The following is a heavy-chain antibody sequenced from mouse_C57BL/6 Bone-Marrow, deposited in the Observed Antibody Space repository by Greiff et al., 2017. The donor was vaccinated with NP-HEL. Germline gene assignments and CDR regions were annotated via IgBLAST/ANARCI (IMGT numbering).Heavy chain of an antibody. CDR2: IDPETGGT. J-gene: IGHJ2*01. Sequence: LKQSGAELVRPGASVTLSCKASGYTFTDYEMHWVKQTPVQGLEWIGAIDPETGGTAYNQKFKGKAILTADKSSSTAYMELRSLTSEDSAVYYCTRRGKLYFDYWGQGTTLTVSS. V-gene: IGHV1-15*01. CDR1: GYTFTDYE. CDR3: TRRGKLYFDY.